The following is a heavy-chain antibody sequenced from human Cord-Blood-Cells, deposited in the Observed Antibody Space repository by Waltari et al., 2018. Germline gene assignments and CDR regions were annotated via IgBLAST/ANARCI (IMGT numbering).Heavy chain of an antibody. CDR1: GGSISRYY. CDR3: AREVRDSSSWYLNWFDP. D-gene: IGHD6-13*01. V-gene: IGHV4-59*01. Sequence: QVQLQESGPGLVKPSETLSLTCTVSGGSISRYYWSWIRQPPGKGLEWIGYNYYSGSTNYNPPLKSRVTISVDTSKNQFSLKLSSVTAADTAVYYCAREVRDSSSWYLNWFDPWGQGTLVTVSS. CDR2: NYYSGST. J-gene: IGHJ5*02.